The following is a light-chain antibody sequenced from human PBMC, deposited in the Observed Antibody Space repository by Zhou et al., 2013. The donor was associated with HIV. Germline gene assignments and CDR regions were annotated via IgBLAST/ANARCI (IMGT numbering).Light chain of an antibody. CDR2: GIS. CDR1: ESVPETY. J-gene: IGKJ1*01. CDR3: QQYGRLPRT. V-gene: IGKV3-20*01. Sequence: EIVLTQSPGTLSLSPGDRATVSCRANESVPETYLAWYQQKPGQAPRLLLYGISFRAAGIPDRFSGSGSGTDFSLTISRLEPEDFAMYFCQQYGRLPRTFGQGTKVEIK.